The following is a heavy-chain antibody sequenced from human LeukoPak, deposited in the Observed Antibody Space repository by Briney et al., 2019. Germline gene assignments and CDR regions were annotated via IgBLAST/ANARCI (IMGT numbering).Heavy chain of an antibody. CDR3: TRVGYIDEGIDY. CDR1: GFTFSSYA. V-gene: IGHV3-23*01. Sequence: GGSLRLSCAASGFTFSSYAMSWVRQAPGKGLEWVSVISGSGGNTYYADSVKGRFTISRDNSKNTLYLQLNSLRAEDTAIYYCTRVGYIDEGIDYWGQGALVTVSS. J-gene: IGHJ4*02. CDR2: ISGSGGNT. D-gene: IGHD5-24*01.